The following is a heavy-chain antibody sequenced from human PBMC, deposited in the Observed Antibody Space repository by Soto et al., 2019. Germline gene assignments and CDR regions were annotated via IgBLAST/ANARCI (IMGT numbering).Heavy chain of an antibody. Sequence: VKVSCKASGFTFTSSAMQWVRQARGQRLEWIGWIVVGSGNTNYAQKFQERVTITRDMSTSTAYMELSSLRSEDTAVYYCAAPAAAGTYYYYGMDVWGQGTTVTVSS. CDR1: GFTFTSSA. V-gene: IGHV1-58*02. J-gene: IGHJ6*02. CDR3: AAPAAAGTYYYYGMDV. D-gene: IGHD6-13*01. CDR2: IVVGSGNT.